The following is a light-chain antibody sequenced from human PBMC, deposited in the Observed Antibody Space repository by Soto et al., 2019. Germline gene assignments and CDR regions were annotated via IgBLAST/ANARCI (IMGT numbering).Light chain of an antibody. CDR1: SSDVGGYNY. CDR3: SSYTTSNTRPIV. Sequence: QSVLTQPASVSGSPGQSITISCTGTSSDVGGYNYVSWYQHHPGKAPKLTIYDVTNRPSGVSNPFSGYKSGNTASLTISGLQPEDEADYYCSSYTTSNTRPIVFGTGTKLTVL. CDR2: DVT. J-gene: IGLJ1*01. V-gene: IGLV2-14*03.